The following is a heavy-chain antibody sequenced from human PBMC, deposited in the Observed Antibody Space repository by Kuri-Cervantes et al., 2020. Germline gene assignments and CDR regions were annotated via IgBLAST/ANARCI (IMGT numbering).Heavy chain of an antibody. CDR2: ISASGGST. D-gene: IGHD6-19*01. V-gene: IGHV3-23*01. J-gene: IGHJ1*01. Sequence: GESLKISCAASGFTFSTYAMAWVRQAPGKGLEWVSGISASGGSTSYAASVKGRFTISRDNSKNTLHLQMNSLRAEDTAVYYCAKDPAAVAGSPEYFQHWGQGTLVTVSS. CDR3: AKDPAAVAGSPEYFQH. CDR1: GFTFSTYA.